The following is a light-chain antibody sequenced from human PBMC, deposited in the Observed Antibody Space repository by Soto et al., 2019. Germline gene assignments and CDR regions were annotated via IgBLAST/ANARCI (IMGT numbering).Light chain of an antibody. CDR3: QQYNSYPWT. CDR1: QNIYNW. CDR2: DAS. J-gene: IGKJ1*01. Sequence: DIQMTQSPSSVSASVGDRVTITCRASQNIYNWLAWYQQKPGKAPKLLIFDASSLESGVPSRFSGSGSGTEFILTINSLQPDDLATYYCQQYNSYPWTFGPGTKVDIK. V-gene: IGKV1-5*01.